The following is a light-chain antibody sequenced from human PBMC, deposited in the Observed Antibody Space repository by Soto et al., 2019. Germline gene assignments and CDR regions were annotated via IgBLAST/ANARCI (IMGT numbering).Light chain of an antibody. Sequence: DLQMTQSPSTLSASVGDRVTITCRASQSISSWLAWYQQKPGKAPKILIYDASSLESGVPSRFSGRGSGTEFTPTISSLQPDDFATYYCQQYNSYSVTFGPGTKVDIK. J-gene: IGKJ3*01. CDR1: QSISSW. CDR2: DAS. CDR3: QQYNSYSVT. V-gene: IGKV1-5*01.